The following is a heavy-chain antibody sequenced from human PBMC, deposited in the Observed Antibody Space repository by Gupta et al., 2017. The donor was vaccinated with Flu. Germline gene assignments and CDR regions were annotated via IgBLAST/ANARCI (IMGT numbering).Heavy chain of an antibody. CDR1: AFPFDVYA. D-gene: IGHD6-25*01. Sequence: EVRLVETGRGLAQPVSPLRLSCQASAFPFDVYAMNWVRQAPGKGLGWVAGIGGNSGRIGYADSVKDRFTISRDNAKSSLDLQMISLRTEETALYYGVKDQGQRLKGGMDVWGQGTAVTVSS. CDR2: IGGNSGRI. CDR3: VKDQGQRLKGGMDV. V-gene: IGHV3-9*01. J-gene: IGHJ6*02.